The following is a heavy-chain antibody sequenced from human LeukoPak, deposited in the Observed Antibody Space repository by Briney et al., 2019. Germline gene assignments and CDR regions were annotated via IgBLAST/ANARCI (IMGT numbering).Heavy chain of an antibody. CDR2: IKQDGSEK. D-gene: IGHD3-10*01. Sequence: GGSLRLSYAASGFTFSSYWMSWVRQAPGKGLEWVANIKQDGSEKYYVDSVKGRFTISRDNSKNTLYLQMNSLRAEDTAMYYCAKDYSKTSYYGSGTYSRPNWFDPWGQGTLVTVSS. V-gene: IGHV3-7*01. CDR3: AKDYSKTSYYGSGTYSRPNWFDP. CDR1: GFTFSSYW. J-gene: IGHJ5*02.